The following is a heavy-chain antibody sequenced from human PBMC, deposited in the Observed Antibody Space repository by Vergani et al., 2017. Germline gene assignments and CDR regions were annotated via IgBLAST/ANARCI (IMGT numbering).Heavy chain of an antibody. CDR1: GGSISSYY. V-gene: IGHV4-59*01. J-gene: IGHJ5*02. CDR2: IYYSGST. CDR3: ARDRSPQPSKSSCWYGGVDP. D-gene: IGHD6-19*01. Sequence: QVQLQESGPGLVKPSETLSLTCTVSGGSISSYYWSWIRQPPGKGLEWIGYIYYSGSTNYNPSLKSRVTISVDTSKNQFSLKLSSVTAADTAVYYCARDRSPQPSKSSCWYGGVDPWGQGTLVTVSS.